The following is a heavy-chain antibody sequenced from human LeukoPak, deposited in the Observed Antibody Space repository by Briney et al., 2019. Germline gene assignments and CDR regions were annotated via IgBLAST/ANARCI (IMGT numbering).Heavy chain of an antibody. Sequence: GGSLRLSCAASGFTFSSYAMSWVRQAPGKGLEWVSAISGSGGSTYYADSVKGRFTISRDNSKNTLYLQMNSLRAEDTAVYYCAKGLDTAMGHLYYYYYYGMDVWGQGTTVTVSS. CDR2: ISGSGGST. CDR1: GFTFSSYA. CDR3: AKGLDTAMGHLYYYYYYGMDV. D-gene: IGHD5-18*01. V-gene: IGHV3-23*01. J-gene: IGHJ6*02.